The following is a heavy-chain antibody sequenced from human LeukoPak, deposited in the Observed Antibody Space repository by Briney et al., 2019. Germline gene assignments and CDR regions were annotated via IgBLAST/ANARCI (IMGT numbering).Heavy chain of an antibody. J-gene: IGHJ6*03. CDR2: ISSSGSTI. CDR1: GFTFSSYG. CDR3: ARVDRLSGLGSYFMDV. Sequence: GGTLRLSCADSGFTFSSYGMSWVRQAPGKGLEWVSYISSSGSTIYYADSVKGRFTISRDNAKNSLSLQMNRLRVEDTAVYYCARVDRLSGLGSYFMDVWGKGTTVTVPS. D-gene: IGHD7-27*01. V-gene: IGHV3-48*04.